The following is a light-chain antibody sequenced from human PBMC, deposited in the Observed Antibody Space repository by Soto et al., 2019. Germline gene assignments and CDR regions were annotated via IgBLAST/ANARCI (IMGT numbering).Light chain of an antibody. CDR2: EVS. CDR3: SSYTNSSPWV. J-gene: IGLJ3*02. V-gene: IGLV2-14*01. Sequence: QSALTQPASVSGSPGQSITISCTGTSSDVGGYNYVSWYQQHPGKAPKLMIYEVSNRPSGVSNRFSGSKSGNTASLTISGLQAEDEADYYCSSYTNSSPWVFGGGTKLTVL. CDR1: SSDVGGYNY.